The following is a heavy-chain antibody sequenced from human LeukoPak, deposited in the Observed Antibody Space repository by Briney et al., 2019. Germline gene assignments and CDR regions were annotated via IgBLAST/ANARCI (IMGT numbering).Heavy chain of an antibody. CDR3: ARDGYDSSGYYFDY. V-gene: IGHV3-30*03. CDR1: GFTFSRHG. CDR2: ISNDGSRK. D-gene: IGHD3-22*01. Sequence: GGSLRLSCAPSGFTFSRHGMHWVRQAPGRGLEWVAIISNDGSRKYYAHSVEGRFTTSRDNSKNTLYLQMNSLRAEDTAVYYCARDGYDSSGYYFDYWGQGTLVTVSS. J-gene: IGHJ4*02.